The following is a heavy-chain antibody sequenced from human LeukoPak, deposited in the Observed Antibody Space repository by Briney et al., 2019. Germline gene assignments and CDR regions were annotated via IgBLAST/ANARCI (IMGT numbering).Heavy chain of an antibody. J-gene: IGHJ4*02. Sequence: SETLSLTCTVSGGSISSGSYYWSWIRQPAGKGLEWIGRIYTSGSTNYNPSLKSRVTISVDTSKNQFSLKLSSVTAADTAVYYCARVASTYYYDSSGYYNYWGQGTLVTVSS. CDR1: GGSISSGSYY. CDR3: ARVASTYYYDSSGYYNY. D-gene: IGHD3-22*01. V-gene: IGHV4-61*02. CDR2: IYTSGST.